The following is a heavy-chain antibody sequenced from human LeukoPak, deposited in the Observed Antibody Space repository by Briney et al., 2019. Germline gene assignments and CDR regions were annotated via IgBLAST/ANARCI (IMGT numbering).Heavy chain of an antibody. CDR1: GFTFSSYG. D-gene: IGHD5-12*01. J-gene: IGHJ4*02. V-gene: IGHV3-48*02. CDR3: ARAMRSGYDY. Sequence: GGSLKLSCAASGFTFSSYGMNWVRQAPGKRLEWVSYISSSSDSIYYADSVKGRFTISRDNAENSLYLQMNSLRDEDAAVYYCARAMRSGYDYWGQGTLVTVSS. CDR2: ISSSSDSI.